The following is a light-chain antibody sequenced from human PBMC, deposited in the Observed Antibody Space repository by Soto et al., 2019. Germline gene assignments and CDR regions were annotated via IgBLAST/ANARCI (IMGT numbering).Light chain of an antibody. CDR2: DVD. CDR3: SSYISSIIYV. V-gene: IGLV2-14*03. CDR1: SSDVGGYKY. Sequence: QSALTQPASVSGSPGQSITISCTGTSSDVGGYKYVSWYQQHPGKAPKLLIYDVDNRPSGVSNRFSGSKSGNTASLTISGLHAEDEADYYCSSYISSIIYVFGTGPKVTVL. J-gene: IGLJ1*01.